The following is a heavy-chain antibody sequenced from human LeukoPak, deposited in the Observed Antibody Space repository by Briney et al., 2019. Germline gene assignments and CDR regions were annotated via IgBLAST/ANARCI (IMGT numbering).Heavy chain of an antibody. Sequence: GGSLRLSCAASGFTFSSYGMHWVRQAPGKGLEWVAVISYDGSNKYYADSVKGRFTISRDNSKNTLYLQMNSLRAEDTAVYYCAKGLSNPAVTGTGYFDYWGQGTLVTVSS. CDR1: GFTFSSYG. D-gene: IGHD6-19*01. CDR2: ISYDGSNK. CDR3: AKGLSNPAVTGTGYFDY. V-gene: IGHV3-30*18. J-gene: IGHJ4*02.